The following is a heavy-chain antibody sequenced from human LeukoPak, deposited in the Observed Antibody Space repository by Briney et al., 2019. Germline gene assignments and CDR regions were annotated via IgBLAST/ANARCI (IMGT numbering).Heavy chain of an antibody. V-gene: IGHV4-59*08. J-gene: IGHJ3*02. D-gene: IGHD3-22*01. CDR3: ARHLPGYYDSSGYHDAFDI. CDR2: IYYSGST. Sequence: SETLSLTCTVSGGSISSYYWSWIRQPPGKGLEWIGYIYYSGSTNYNPSLKSRVTISVDTSKNQFSLKLSSVTAADTAVYYCARHLPGYYDSSGYHDAFDIWGQGTMVTVSS. CDR1: GGSISSYY.